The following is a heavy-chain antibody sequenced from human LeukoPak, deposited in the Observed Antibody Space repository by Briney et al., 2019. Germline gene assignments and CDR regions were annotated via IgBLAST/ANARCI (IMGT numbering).Heavy chain of an antibody. Sequence: SVKVSCKASGGTFSSYAISWVRQAPGQGLEWVGGIIPIFGTANYAQKFQGRVTITTDESTSTAYMELSSLRSGDTAVYYCAREARSGWPTGDYWGQGTLVTVSS. CDR2: IIPIFGTA. V-gene: IGHV1-69*05. CDR1: GGTFSSYA. D-gene: IGHD6-19*01. CDR3: AREARSGWPTGDY. J-gene: IGHJ4*02.